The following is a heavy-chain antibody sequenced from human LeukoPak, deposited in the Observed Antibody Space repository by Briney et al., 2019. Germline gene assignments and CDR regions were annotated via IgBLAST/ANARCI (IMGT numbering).Heavy chain of an antibody. Sequence: TSETLSLTCAVYGGSFSGYYWSWIRQPPGKGLEWIGEINHSGSTNYNPSLKSRVTISVDTSKNQFSLKLSSVTAADTAVYYCARGPPGFKYYYDSSGYPYYFDYWGQGTLVTVSS. CDR3: ARGPPGFKYYYDSSGYPYYFDY. CDR2: INHSGST. J-gene: IGHJ4*02. CDR1: GGSFSGYY. D-gene: IGHD3-22*01. V-gene: IGHV4-34*01.